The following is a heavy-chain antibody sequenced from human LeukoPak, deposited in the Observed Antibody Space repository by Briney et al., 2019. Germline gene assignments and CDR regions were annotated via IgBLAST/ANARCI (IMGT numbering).Heavy chain of an antibody. J-gene: IGHJ4*02. D-gene: IGHD6-19*01. CDR1: GYTFTNYW. V-gene: IGHV5-51*01. Sequence: GESLKISCKGSGYTFTNYWIAWVRQMPGKGLEWMGIIYPGDSDTRYSPSFQGQVTFSADKSISTAYLQWSSLQASDTAMYYCARHGTTVAGDYWGQGTLVTVSS. CDR2: IYPGDSDT. CDR3: ARHGTTVAGDY.